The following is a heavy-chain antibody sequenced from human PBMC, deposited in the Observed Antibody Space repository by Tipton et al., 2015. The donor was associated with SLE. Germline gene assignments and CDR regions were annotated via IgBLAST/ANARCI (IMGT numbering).Heavy chain of an antibody. CDR2: INHSGST. CDR1: GGSFSGYY. D-gene: IGHD3-3*01. Sequence: TLSLTCAVYGGSFSGYYWSWIRQPPGKGLEWIGEINHSGSTNYNPPLKSRVTISVDTSKNQFSLKLSSVTAADTAVYYCARGPGDYDFWSGVLNYWGQGTLVTVSS. CDR3: ARGPGDYDFWSGVLNY. J-gene: IGHJ4*02. V-gene: IGHV4-34*01.